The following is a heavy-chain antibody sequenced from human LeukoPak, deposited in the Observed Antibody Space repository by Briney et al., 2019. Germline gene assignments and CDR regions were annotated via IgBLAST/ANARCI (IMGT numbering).Heavy chain of an antibody. J-gene: IGHJ6*03. V-gene: IGHV3-48*03. CDR3: AASGYDYDYYYYMDV. CDR1: GFTFSSYE. D-gene: IGHD5-12*01. CDR2: ISSSGSTV. Sequence: GGSLRLSCAASGFTFSSYEMNWVRQAPGKGLEWVSYISSSGSTVYYADSVKGRFTISRDNAKNSLYLQMNSLRAEDTATYYCAASGYDYDYYYYMDVWGKGTTVTISS.